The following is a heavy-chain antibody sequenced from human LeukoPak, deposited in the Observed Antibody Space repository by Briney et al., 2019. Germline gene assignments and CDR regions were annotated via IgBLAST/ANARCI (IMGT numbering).Heavy chain of an antibody. J-gene: IGHJ4*02. CDR2: ISPSSSTI. CDR3: AKGSFRGYSYEVLWY. CDR1: GFTFISYT. V-gene: IGHV3-48*01. Sequence: GGSLRLTCAASGFTFISYTMSWVRQAPGKGLEWVSCISPSSSTIYYDDSVKGRFTISRDNAKNSLYLQMNSLRAEDTAVYYCAKGSFRGYSYEVLWYWGQGTLVTVSS. D-gene: IGHD5-18*01.